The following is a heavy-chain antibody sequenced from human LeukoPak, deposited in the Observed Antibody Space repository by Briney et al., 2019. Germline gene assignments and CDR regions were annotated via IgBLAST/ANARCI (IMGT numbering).Heavy chain of an antibody. J-gene: IGHJ3*02. Sequence: GGSLRLSCAASGFTFSDYYMSWIRQAPGKGLEWLSYITSGGSSSYYADSVRGRFTISRDNTKNSLFLQMNSLRAEDTAVYYCARDQNRRPYRDYATDAFDIWGQGTMVTVSS. D-gene: IGHD4-17*01. CDR2: ITSGGSSS. CDR1: GFTFSDYY. V-gene: IGHV3-11*01. CDR3: ARDQNRRPYRDYATDAFDI.